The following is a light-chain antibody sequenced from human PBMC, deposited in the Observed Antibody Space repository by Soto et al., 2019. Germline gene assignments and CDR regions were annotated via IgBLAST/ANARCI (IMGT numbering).Light chain of an antibody. CDR2: GAS. CDR1: QSVSSSD. CDR3: QQFGRSSWT. Sequence: EVVLTQSPGTLYLSPGERATLSCRASQSVSSSDLAWYQQKPGQAPRLLIYGASSRATGIPDRFSGSGSGTDFTLTISRLEPEDFAVYYCQQFGRSSWTFGQGTKVDIK. V-gene: IGKV3-20*01. J-gene: IGKJ1*01.